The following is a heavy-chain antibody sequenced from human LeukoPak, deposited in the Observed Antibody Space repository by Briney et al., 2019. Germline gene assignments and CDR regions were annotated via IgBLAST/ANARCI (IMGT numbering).Heavy chain of an antibody. CDR1: GFIFSSYS. V-gene: IGHV3-48*01. D-gene: IGHD2-2*01. CDR2: ISSSSSTI. CDR3: AKDVVVPAEET. Sequence: GGSLRLSCTVSGFIFSSYSMNWVRQAPGKGLEWVAYISSSSSTIYYADAVKGRFTISRDNAKSSLNLQMNSLRAEDTAVYYCAKDVVVPAEETWGQGTLVTVSS. J-gene: IGHJ5*02.